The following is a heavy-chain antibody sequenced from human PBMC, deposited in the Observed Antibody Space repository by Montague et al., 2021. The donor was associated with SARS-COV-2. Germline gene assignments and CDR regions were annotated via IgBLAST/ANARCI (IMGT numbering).Heavy chain of an antibody. CDR1: SGSIISSGYY. CDR2: IYYSGTT. Sequence: SETLSLTCSVSSGSIISSGYYWGWIRQPPGKELEWIGNIYYSGTTYYNPSLQSRGTMSVDTSKNHLSPRLSSVTAADTAVYFCARGMIRGVTTPFDYWGQGSQVTVSS. D-gene: IGHD3-10*01. V-gene: IGHV4-39*02. J-gene: IGHJ4*02. CDR3: ARGMIRGVTTPFDY.